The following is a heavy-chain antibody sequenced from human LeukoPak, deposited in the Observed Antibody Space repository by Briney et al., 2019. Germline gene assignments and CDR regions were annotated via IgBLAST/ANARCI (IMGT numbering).Heavy chain of an antibody. CDR3: AKDLSYGFDY. CDR1: GFTFSIYA. J-gene: IGHJ4*02. Sequence: LGVSLRLSCAASGFTFSIYAMSWVRQAPGKGLEWVSAISATDSRPYYADSVKGRFTISRDNSKSTLYLQLNGLRGEDTAIYYCAKDLSYGFDYWGQGTLVTVSS. D-gene: IGHD5-18*01. CDR2: ISATDSRP. V-gene: IGHV3-23*01.